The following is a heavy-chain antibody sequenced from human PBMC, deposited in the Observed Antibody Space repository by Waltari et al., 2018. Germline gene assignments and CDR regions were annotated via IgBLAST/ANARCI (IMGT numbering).Heavy chain of an antibody. D-gene: IGHD1-1*01. CDR2: TTVHNGET. CDR1: GYSFREYG. Sequence: QVQLVQSGSEVKKPGASVKVSCKTSGYSFREYGIGWVRQAPGQGLEWMAWTTVHNGETKYVQKFQDRATIITDTSTRTLYMELRSLRSDDTAVYYCVIHDGRFHDLDYWGQGSLVTVSS. J-gene: IGHJ4*02. V-gene: IGHV1-18*01. CDR3: VIHDGRFHDLDY.